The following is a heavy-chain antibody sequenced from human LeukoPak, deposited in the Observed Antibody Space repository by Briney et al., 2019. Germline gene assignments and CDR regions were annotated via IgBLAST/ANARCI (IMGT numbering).Heavy chain of an antibody. CDR2: IWYDGSNK. D-gene: IGHD1-26*01. V-gene: IGHV3-33*01. CDR1: GFTFNTYG. CDR3: ARGRDLLSY. J-gene: IGHJ4*02. Sequence: GRSLRLSCAASGFTFNTYGMHWVRQAPGKGLEWVAVIWYDGSNKYYADSVKGRFTISRDNSKNTLYQQMNSLRVEDTAVYYCARGRDLLSYWGQGTLVTVSS.